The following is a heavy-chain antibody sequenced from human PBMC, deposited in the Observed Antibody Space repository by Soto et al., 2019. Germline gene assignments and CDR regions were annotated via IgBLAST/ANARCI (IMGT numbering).Heavy chain of an antibody. CDR2: ISSSGSTI. Sequence: QVQLVESGGGLVKPGGSLRLSCAASGFTFSDYYMSWIRQAPGKGLEWVSYISSSGSTIYYADSVKGRFTISRDNAKNSLYLQRNSRRAEDTAGYYCARLHYYDSSGTGNWFDPWGQGTLVTVSS. J-gene: IGHJ5*02. D-gene: IGHD3-22*01. CDR1: GFTFSDYY. V-gene: IGHV3-11*01. CDR3: ARLHYYDSSGTGNWFDP.